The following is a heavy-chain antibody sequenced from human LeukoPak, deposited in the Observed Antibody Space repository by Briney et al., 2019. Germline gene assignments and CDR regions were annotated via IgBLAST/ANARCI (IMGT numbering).Heavy chain of an antibody. CDR1: GFTVSSNY. CDR2: IYSGGST. D-gene: IGHD1-26*01. Sequence: GGSLRLSCAASGFTVSSNYMSWVRQAPGKGLEWVSVIYSGGSTYYADSVKDRFTISRDNSKNTLYLQMNSLRAEDTAVYYCAREATNAYSGSYWAFDIWGQGTMVTVSS. CDR3: AREATNAYSGSYWAFDI. V-gene: IGHV3-53*01. J-gene: IGHJ3*02.